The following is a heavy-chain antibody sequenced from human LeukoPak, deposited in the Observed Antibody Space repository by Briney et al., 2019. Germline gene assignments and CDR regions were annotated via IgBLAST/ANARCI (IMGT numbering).Heavy chain of an antibody. CDR3: ARGSINYNSGGYYDNPPLDY. V-gene: IGHV1-46*01. CDR1: GYTLTSYY. J-gene: IGHJ4*02. Sequence: ASVKVSCKASGYTLTSYYMNWVRQAPGQGLEWMGMISPSGGSTSYAQKFQGRVTVTRDTSTSTVYMELSSLRSEDTAMYYCARGSINYNSGGYYDNPPLDYWGQGTLVTVSS. CDR2: ISPSGGST. D-gene: IGHD3-22*01.